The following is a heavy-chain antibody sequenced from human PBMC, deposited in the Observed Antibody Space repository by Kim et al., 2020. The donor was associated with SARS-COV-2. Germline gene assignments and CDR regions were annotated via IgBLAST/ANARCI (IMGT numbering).Heavy chain of an antibody. CDR1: GGTFSSYA. V-gene: IGHV1-69*04. J-gene: IGHJ4*02. D-gene: IGHD6-13*01. CDR3: ARDGMYSSSWYGY. CDR2: IIPILGIA. Sequence: SVKVSCKASGGTFSSYAISWVRQAPGQGLEWMGRIIPILGIANYAQKFQGRVTITADKSTSTAYMELSSLRSEDTAVYYCARDGMYSSSWYGYWGQGTLVTVSS.